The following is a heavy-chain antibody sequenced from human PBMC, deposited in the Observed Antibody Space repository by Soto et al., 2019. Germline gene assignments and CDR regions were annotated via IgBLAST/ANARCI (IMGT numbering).Heavy chain of an antibody. D-gene: IGHD2-2*01. J-gene: IGHJ4*02. V-gene: IGHV4-59*01. CDR1: GGSISSYY. CDR2: IYYSGST. CDR3: ARVLYCSSTSCFFDY. Sequence: QVQLQESGPGLVKPSETLSLTCTVSGGSISSYYWSWIRQPPGKGLEWIGYIYYSGSTNYNPSLKSRVTISVATSKNQFSLKLSSVTAADTAVYYCARVLYCSSTSCFFDYWGQGTLVTVSS.